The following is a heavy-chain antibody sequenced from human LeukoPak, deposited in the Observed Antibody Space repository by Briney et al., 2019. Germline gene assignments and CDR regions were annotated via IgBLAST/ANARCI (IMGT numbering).Heavy chain of an antibody. CDR1: GFTFSSYA. V-gene: IGHV3-23*01. Sequence: GGSLRLSCAASGFTFSSYAMSWARQAPGKGLEWVSAISGSGGSTYYADSVKGRFTISRDNSKNTLYLQMNSLRAEDTAVYYCAKSPYGDYSIDYWGQGTLVTVSS. D-gene: IGHD4-17*01. CDR3: AKSPYGDYSIDY. J-gene: IGHJ4*02. CDR2: ISGSGGST.